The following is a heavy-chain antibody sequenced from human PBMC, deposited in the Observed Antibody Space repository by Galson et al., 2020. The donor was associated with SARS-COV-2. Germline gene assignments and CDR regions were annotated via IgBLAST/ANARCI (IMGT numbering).Heavy chain of an antibody. V-gene: IGHV3-48*04. CDR2: IRSSSGTI. CDR3: ARERLEY. Sequence: AGSLRLTCAASGFTFSSYTMNWVRQAPVKGLELVAYIRSSSGTIYYAYSVKGRITISRDNAKNSLYLQLNSLRVEDTAVYYCARERLEYWGQGTLVTVSS. D-gene: IGHD1-1*01. CDR1: GFTFSSYT. J-gene: IGHJ4*02.